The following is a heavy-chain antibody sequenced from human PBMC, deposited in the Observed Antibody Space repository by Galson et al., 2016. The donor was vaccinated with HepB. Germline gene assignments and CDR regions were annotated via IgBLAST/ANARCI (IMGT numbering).Heavy chain of an antibody. CDR1: GGSFTTYS. CDR3: ARGKFDSWSHYYYGLDV. Sequence: SETLSLTCAVSGGSFTTYSWTWVRQAPGKGLEWIGEIIQSGGTNSKPSLKSRVSMSLDTSNKQFSLRLTSVTAADTAVYYCARGKFDSWSHYYYGLDVWGQGTAVIVSS. D-gene: IGHD3-3*01. V-gene: IGHV4-34*01. CDR2: IIQSGGT. J-gene: IGHJ6*02.